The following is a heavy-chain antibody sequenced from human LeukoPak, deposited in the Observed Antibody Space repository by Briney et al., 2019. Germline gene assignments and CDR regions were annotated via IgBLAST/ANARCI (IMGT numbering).Heavy chain of an antibody. V-gene: IGHV4-4*07. Sequence: SETLSLTCTVSGGSINSYWGWIRQPAGKGLEWIGRISGSGTITYNPALQSRLSISIDTSKNQFSLKLMSVTAADTAVYYYARDSGTTGEVKFDPWGQGTLVTVSS. D-gene: IGHD3-10*01. CDR3: ARDSGTTGEVKFDP. CDR1: GGSINSY. CDR2: ISGSGTI. J-gene: IGHJ5*02.